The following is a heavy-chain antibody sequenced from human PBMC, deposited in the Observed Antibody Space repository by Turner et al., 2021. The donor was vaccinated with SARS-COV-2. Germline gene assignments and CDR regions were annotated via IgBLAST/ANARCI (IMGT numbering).Heavy chain of an antibody. CDR2: ISGSGSYT. CDR3: AKTRDYYYDSSDYPDY. Sequence: EVQLLESGGGLVQLGGSLSSSLAAPAFNFNKYAMAWVRQAPGKGLEWVSVISGSGSYTYYADSVKGRVTISRDNSKNTLYLQVNSLRAEDTAVYYCAKTRDYYYDSSDYPDYWGQGTLVTVSS. CDR1: AFNFNKYA. V-gene: IGHV3-23*01. J-gene: IGHJ4*02. D-gene: IGHD3-22*01.